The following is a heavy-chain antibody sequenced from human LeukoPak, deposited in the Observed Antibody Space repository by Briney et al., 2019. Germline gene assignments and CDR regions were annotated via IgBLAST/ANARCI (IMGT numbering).Heavy chain of an antibody. CDR3: AKGHYGSGRTYFDY. D-gene: IGHD3-10*01. J-gene: IGHJ4*02. Sequence: ETLSLTCAVYGGSFSGYYWSWVRQAPGKGLEWVSAISGSGGSTYYADSVKGRFTISRDNSKNTLYLQMNSLRAEDTAVYYCAKGHYGSGRTYFDYWGQGTLVTVSS. V-gene: IGHV3-23*01. CDR2: ISGSGGST. CDR1: GGSFSGYY.